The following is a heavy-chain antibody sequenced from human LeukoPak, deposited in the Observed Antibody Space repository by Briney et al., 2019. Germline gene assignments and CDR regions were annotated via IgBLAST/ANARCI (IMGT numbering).Heavy chain of an antibody. CDR1: GFTFSDSY. CDR2: ISNSGSSI. Sequence: PGGSLRLSCAASGFTFSDSYMTWIRQAPGKGLEWVSYISNSGSSIYYADSVKGRFTTSRDNAKSSLYLQMNSLRAEDTAVYYCARSGSSTNWFDPWGRGTLVTVFS. J-gene: IGHJ5*02. CDR3: ARSGSSTNWFDP. V-gene: IGHV3-11*04. D-gene: IGHD1-26*01.